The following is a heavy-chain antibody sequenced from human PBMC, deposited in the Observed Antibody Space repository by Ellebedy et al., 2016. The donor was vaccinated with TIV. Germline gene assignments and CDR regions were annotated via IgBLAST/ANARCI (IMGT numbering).Heavy chain of an antibody. D-gene: IGHD3-3*02. CDR2: FGGRSTTT. J-gene: IGHJ3*02. Sequence: GGSLRLSXEASGFTFSSYAMSWLRQAPGKGLEWVSVFGGRSTTTYYADSVKGRFTISRDNSKNTLFLRMNSLRGDDTARYYCAKISPTHRGAFDIWGQGTMVTVSS. V-gene: IGHV3-23*01. CDR1: GFTFSSYA. CDR3: AKISPTHRGAFDI.